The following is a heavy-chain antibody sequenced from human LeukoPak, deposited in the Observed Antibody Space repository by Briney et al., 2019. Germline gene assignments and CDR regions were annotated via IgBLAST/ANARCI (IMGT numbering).Heavy chain of an antibody. CDR1: GVILSSYG. J-gene: IGHJ3*02. CDR3: ARENYYDSSGYYALGAFDI. D-gene: IGHD3-22*01. V-gene: IGHV3-30*19. Sequence: VGSLRLSCEASGVILSSYGLHWVRQAPGEGLEWVAATSYDGSKKYYADSVKGRFTISRDNAKNTLYLQMNSLRAEDTAVYYCARENYYDSSGYYALGAFDIWGQGTLVTVSS. CDR2: TSYDGSKK.